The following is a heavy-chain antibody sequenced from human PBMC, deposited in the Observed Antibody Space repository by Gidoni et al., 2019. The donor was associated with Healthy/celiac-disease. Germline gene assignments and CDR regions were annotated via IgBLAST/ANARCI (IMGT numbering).Heavy chain of an antibody. D-gene: IGHD6-19*01. CDR2: IWYDGSNK. Sequence: QVQLVAAGGGVVQPGRSLRLSCAASGFTFSSYGMHWVRQAPGKGLEWVAVIWYDGSNKYYADSVKGRFTISRDNSKNTLYLQMNSLRAEDTAVYYCARSTGLAVHAEYFQHWGQGTLVTVSS. J-gene: IGHJ1*01. CDR3: ARSTGLAVHAEYFQH. V-gene: IGHV3-33*01. CDR1: GFTFSSYG.